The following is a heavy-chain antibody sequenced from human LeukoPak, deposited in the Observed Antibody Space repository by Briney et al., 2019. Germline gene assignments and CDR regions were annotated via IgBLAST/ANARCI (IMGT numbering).Heavy chain of an antibody. J-gene: IGHJ4*02. Sequence: SETLSLTCAVYGGSFSGYYWSWIRQPPGKGLEWIGEINHSGSTNYNPSLKSRVTMSVDMSKNQFSLKLSSVTAADTAVYYCTTGGTYSDYWGQGTLVTVSS. CDR1: GGSFSGYY. CDR3: TTGGTYSDY. V-gene: IGHV4-34*01. D-gene: IGHD1-1*01. CDR2: INHSGST.